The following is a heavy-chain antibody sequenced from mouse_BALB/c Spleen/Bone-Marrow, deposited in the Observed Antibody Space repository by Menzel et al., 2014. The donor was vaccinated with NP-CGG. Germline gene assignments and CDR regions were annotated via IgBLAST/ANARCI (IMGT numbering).Heavy chain of an antibody. V-gene: IGHV2-9*02. CDR1: GFSLTSYG. D-gene: IGHD2-12*01. CDR2: IWAGGST. J-gene: IGHJ3*01. Sequence: VKLMESGPGLVAPSQSLSITCTVSGFSLTSYGVHWVRQPPGKGLEWLGVIWAGGSTNYNSALMSRLSISKDNSKSQVFLKMNSLQTDDTAMYYCARDYDEWFAYWGQGTLVTVSA. CDR3: ARDYDEWFAY.